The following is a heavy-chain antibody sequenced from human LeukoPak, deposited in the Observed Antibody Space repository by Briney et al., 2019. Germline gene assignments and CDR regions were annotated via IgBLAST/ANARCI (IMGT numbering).Heavy chain of an antibody. J-gene: IGHJ4*02. CDR1: GGSISRTNYY. Sequence: SETLSLTCIVTGGSISRTNYYWGWIREPPGKGLEGIGSSYNTGNTYYNPSLKSRVTISVNTSKSQFSLKLSSVTAADTAVYYCAKAHGTYYYDSSGYYYFDYWGQGTLVTVSS. V-gene: IGHV4-39*07. CDR3: AKAHGTYYYDSSGYYYFDY. D-gene: IGHD3-22*01. CDR2: SYNTGNT.